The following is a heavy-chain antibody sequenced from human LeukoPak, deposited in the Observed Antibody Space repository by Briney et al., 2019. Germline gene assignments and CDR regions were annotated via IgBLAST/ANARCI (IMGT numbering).Heavy chain of an antibody. CDR1: GFTFSSYA. J-gene: IGHJ4*02. V-gene: IGHV3-30-3*01. CDR2: ISYDGSNK. Sequence: GRSLRLSCAASGFTFSSYAMHWVRQAPGKGLEWVAVISYDGSNKYNADSVKGRFTISRDNSKNTLYLQMNSLRAEDTAVYYCAREIEGFDYWGQGTLVTVSS. CDR3: AREIEGFDY.